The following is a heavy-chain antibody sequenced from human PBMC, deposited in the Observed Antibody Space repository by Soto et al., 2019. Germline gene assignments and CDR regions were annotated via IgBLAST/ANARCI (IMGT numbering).Heavy chain of an antibody. CDR1: GGSISSYY. CDR3: ARHLGYCSSTSCYPWFDP. J-gene: IGHJ5*02. Sequence: SETLSLTCTVSGGSISSYYWSWIRQPPGRGLEWIGYIYYSGSPNYNPSLKSRVTISVDTSKNQFSLKLSSVTAADTAVYYCARHLGYCSSTSCYPWFDPWGQGTLVTVSS. CDR2: IYYSGSP. V-gene: IGHV4-59*01. D-gene: IGHD2-2*01.